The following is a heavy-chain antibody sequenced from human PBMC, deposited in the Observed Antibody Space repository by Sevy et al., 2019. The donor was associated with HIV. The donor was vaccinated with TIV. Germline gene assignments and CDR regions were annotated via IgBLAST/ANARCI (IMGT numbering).Heavy chain of an antibody. CDR2: IYYSGST. CDR1: GDSISSGGYY. D-gene: IGHD1-1*01. V-gene: IGHV4-31*03. CDR3: AGEREHMVNYFDY. J-gene: IGHJ4*02. Sequence: SETLSLTCTVSGDSISSGGYYWSWIRQHPGKGLEWIGYIYYSGSTYYKPSLKSRVTISVDTSKNQFSLKLSSVTAADTAVYYCAGEREHMVNYFDYWGQGTLVTVSS.